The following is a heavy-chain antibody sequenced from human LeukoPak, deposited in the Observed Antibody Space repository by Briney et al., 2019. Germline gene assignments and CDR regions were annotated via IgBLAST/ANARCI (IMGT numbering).Heavy chain of an antibody. CDR2: INPSGGST. V-gene: IGHV1-46*01. CDR3: ARDSSLAETTWWLDP. CDR1: GYTFSRHW. Sequence: GASVKVSCKASGYTFSRHWMHWVRQAPGQGLEWMGIINPSGGSTNYAQKFQGRVTLTRDTSTSTVYMELSSLRSEDTAIYYCARDSSLAETTWWLDPWGQGTLVTVSS. J-gene: IGHJ5*02. D-gene: IGHD1-7*01.